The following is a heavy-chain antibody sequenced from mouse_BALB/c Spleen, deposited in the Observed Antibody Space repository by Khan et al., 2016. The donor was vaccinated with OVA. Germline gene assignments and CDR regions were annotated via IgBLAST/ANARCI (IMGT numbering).Heavy chain of an antibody. Sequence: QVQLKESGPGPVAPSQSPSITCTISGFSLTSYGVHWVRQPAGKGLEWLVVIWSDGRTTYNSALKSRLSISKDNSKSQVFLKVNSLQTDDTAIYYCARQVYPGYFDVWGAGTTVTVSS. CDR1: GFSLTSYG. CDR2: IWSDGRT. V-gene: IGHV2-6-1*01. J-gene: IGHJ1*01. D-gene: IGHD2-1*01. CDR3: ARQVYPGYFDV.